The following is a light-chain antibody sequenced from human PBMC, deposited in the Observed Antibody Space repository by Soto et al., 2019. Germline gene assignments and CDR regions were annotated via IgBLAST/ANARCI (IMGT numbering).Light chain of an antibody. Sequence: QSVLTQSPSASETPGQRVSISCFGSSSNIGSNYVYWYQQLPGTAPKLLIYRNDQRPSGVPDRFSGSKSDTSASLAISGLRPEDEADYYCAAWDDSLTAVLFGGGTKVTVL. CDR2: RND. V-gene: IGLV1-47*01. J-gene: IGLJ2*01. CDR1: SSNIGSNY. CDR3: AAWDDSLTAVL.